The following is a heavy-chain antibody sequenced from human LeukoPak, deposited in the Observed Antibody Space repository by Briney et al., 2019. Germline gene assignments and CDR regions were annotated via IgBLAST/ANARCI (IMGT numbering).Heavy chain of an antibody. Sequence: GGSLRLSCAASGFTFSTYAMSWVRQAPGKGLEWVSTISGSGTSTYYADSVKGRFTISRDNSKNTLYLQMNSLRAEDTAVYYCAKDIDFWSGYYDYWGQGTLVTVSS. D-gene: IGHD3-3*01. CDR3: AKDIDFWSGYYDY. CDR1: GFTFSTYA. V-gene: IGHV3-23*01. CDR2: ISGSGTST. J-gene: IGHJ4*02.